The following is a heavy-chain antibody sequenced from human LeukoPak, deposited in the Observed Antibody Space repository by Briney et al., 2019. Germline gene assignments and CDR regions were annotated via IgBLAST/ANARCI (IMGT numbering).Heavy chain of an antibody. Sequence: QAGGSLRLSCAASGFTFSNYGLSWVRQAPGKGLEWVSGITGSGGSTYYADSVKGRFTISRDNSKNTLYLQMNSLRAEDTAIYYCARDERLLSFLEWGQGTLVTVSS. CDR1: GFTFSNYG. J-gene: IGHJ4*02. CDR3: ARDERLLSFLE. D-gene: IGHD3-3*01. CDR2: ITGSGGST. V-gene: IGHV3-23*01.